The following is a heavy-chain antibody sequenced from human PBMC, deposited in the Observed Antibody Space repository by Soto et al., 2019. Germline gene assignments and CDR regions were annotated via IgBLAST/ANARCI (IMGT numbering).Heavy chain of an antibody. D-gene: IGHD3-3*01. V-gene: IGHV1-46*03. Sequence: ASVKVSCKASGYTFTSYYMHWVRQAPGQGLEWMGIINPSGGSTSYAQKFQGRVTMTRDTSTSTVYMELSSLRSEDTAVYYCASQTYDFWSGQNYYYYYMDFWGKGTTVTVSS. CDR3: ASQTYDFWSGQNYYYYYMDF. CDR1: GYTFTSYY. CDR2: INPSGGST. J-gene: IGHJ6*03.